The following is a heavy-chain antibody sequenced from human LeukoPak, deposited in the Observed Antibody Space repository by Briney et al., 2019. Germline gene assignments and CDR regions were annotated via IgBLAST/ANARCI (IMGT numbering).Heavy chain of an antibody. Sequence: SETLCLTCTVSGGSISSYYWSWVRQPPGKGLEWIGYIYYSGSTYYNPSLKSRVTISVDTSKNQFSLKLSSVTAADTAVYYCARQAPNYYYYYYMVVWGKGTTVTVSS. CDR3: ARQAPNYYYYYYMVV. V-gene: IGHV4-59*08. J-gene: IGHJ6*03. CDR2: IYYSGST. CDR1: GGSISSYY.